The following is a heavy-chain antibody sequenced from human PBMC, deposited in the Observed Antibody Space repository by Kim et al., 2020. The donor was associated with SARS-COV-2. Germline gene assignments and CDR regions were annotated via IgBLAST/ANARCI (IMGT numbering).Heavy chain of an antibody. D-gene: IGHD6-13*01. CDR2: ISSSSSYI. CDR3: ARDLDPEQQLVPGLGYYYYYGMDV. CDR1: GFTFSSYS. Sequence: GGSLRLSCAASGFTFSSYSMNWVRQAPGKGLEWVSSISSSSSYIYYADSVKGRFTISRDNAKNSLYLQMNSLRAEDTAVYYCARDLDPEQQLVPGLGYYYYYGMDVWGQGTTVTVSS. V-gene: IGHV3-21*01. J-gene: IGHJ6*02.